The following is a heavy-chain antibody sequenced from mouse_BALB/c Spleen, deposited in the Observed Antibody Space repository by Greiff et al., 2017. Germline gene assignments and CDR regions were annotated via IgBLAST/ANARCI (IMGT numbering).Heavy chain of an antibody. CDR3: ARSGYWGFDV. D-gene: IGHD1-3*01. V-gene: IGHV1S29*02. J-gene: IGHJ1*01. Sequence: EVHLVESGPELVKPGASVKISCKASGYTFTDYNMHWVKQSHGKSLEWIGYIYPYNGGTGYNQKFKSKATLTVDNSSSTAYMELRSLTSEDSAVYYCARSGYWGFDVWGAGTTVTVSS. CDR1: GYTFTDYN. CDR2: IYPYNGGT.